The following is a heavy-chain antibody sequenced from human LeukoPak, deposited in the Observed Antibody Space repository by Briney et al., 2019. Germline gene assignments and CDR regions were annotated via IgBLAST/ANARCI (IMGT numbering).Heavy chain of an antibody. CDR1: GFTFSTYW. CDR2: LKQDGSVK. V-gene: IGHV3-7*01. CDR3: ATSADSPGNS. Sequence: PGGSLRLSCVASGFTFSTYWMSWVRQAPGKGLEWVANLKQDGSVKHYVDSVKGRFTIPRDNAKNSLYLQMTNLRAEDTAVYYCATSADSPGNSWGQGTLITVSS. J-gene: IGHJ4*02. D-gene: IGHD4-23*01.